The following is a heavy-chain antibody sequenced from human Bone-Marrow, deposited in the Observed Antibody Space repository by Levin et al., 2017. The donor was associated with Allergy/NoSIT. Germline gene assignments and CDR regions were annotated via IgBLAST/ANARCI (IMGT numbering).Heavy chain of an antibody. D-gene: IGHD6-13*01. Sequence: PSETLSLTCAASGFTFSSSAMTWVRQAPGKGLEWVSLISSSAGSTYYADSVKGRFTISRDNSKNTLYLQMISLRAEDTAVYYCAKDMQLTYWGQGTLVTVSS. CDR3: AKDMQLTY. V-gene: IGHV3-23*01. CDR1: GFTFSSSA. CDR2: ISSSAGST. J-gene: IGHJ4*02.